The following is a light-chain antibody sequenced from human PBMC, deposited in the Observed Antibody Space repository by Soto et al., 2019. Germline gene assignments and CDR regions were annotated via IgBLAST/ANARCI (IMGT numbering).Light chain of an antibody. CDR3: QQYKSYPLT. J-gene: IGKJ4*01. V-gene: IGKV1-5*03. CDR1: QSISSW. CDR2: KAS. Sequence: DIQMTQSPSTLSASVGDRVTITCRASQSISSWLAWYQRKPGKAPNLLIYKASTLESGVPSRFSGSGSGTEFTLTISSVQPDDFATYYCQQYKSYPLTVGGGTKVDSK.